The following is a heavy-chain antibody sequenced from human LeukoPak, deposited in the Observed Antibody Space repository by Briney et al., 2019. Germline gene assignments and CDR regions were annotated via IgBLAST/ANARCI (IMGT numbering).Heavy chain of an antibody. CDR1: GYTFTSYG. V-gene: IGHV1-18*01. Sequence: GASVKVSCKASGYTFTSYGISWVRQAPGQGLEWMGWTSAYNGNTNYAQKLQGRVTMTTDTSTSTAYMELRSLRSDDTAVYYCARDSSTIFGVVYHWFDPWGQGTLVTVSS. CDR2: TSAYNGNT. D-gene: IGHD3-3*01. J-gene: IGHJ5*02. CDR3: ARDSSTIFGVVYHWFDP.